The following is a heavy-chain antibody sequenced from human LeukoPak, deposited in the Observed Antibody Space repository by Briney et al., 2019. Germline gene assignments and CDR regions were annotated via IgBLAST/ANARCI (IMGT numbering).Heavy chain of an antibody. V-gene: IGHV3-7*01. Sequence: GGSLRLSCAASGFTFSNYWMSWVRQAPGKGLEWVANIKDDGSEKYHVDSVKGRFNISRDNAKNSLYLQMNSLRVEDTAVYYCAKDGPDYYGSGSYPDVWGQGTTVSVSS. CDR1: GFTFSNYW. J-gene: IGHJ6*02. D-gene: IGHD3-10*01. CDR2: IKDDGSEK. CDR3: AKDGPDYYGSGSYPDV.